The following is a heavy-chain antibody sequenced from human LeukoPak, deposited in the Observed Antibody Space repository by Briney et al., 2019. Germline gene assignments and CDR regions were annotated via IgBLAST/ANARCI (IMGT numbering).Heavy chain of an antibody. D-gene: IGHD6-25*01. Sequence: PGGSLRLSCAASGFAFSSLAMGWVRQAPGQGLEWVSVISDSGSLTYYADSVKGRFTISRDNSKNTLFLQMSSLRAEDTALYYCAKSGRYYYYGVDVWGQGATVTVSS. J-gene: IGHJ6*02. CDR3: AKSGRYYYYGVDV. CDR2: ISDSGSLT. CDR1: GFAFSSLA. V-gene: IGHV3-23*01.